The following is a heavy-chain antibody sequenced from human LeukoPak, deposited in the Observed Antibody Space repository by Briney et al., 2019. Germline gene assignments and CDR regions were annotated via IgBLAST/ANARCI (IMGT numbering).Heavy chain of an antibody. CDR1: GFNFNTYF. J-gene: IGHJ4*02. CDR3: ARRMGGYYFDY. CDR2: IGTDGTDT. Sequence: GGSLRLSCAVSGFNFNTYFMHWVRQSPGKGLVWVSHIGTDGTDTAYADSVKGRFTISRDNSKNTLYLQMNSLRAEDTAVYYCARRMGGYYFDYWGQGTLVTVSS. D-gene: IGHD3-16*01. V-gene: IGHV3-74*01.